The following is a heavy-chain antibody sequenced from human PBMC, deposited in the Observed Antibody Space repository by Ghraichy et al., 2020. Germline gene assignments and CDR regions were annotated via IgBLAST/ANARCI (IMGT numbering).Heavy chain of an antibody. Sequence: ASVKVSCKASVYTFTGYHMHWVRQAPGQGLEWMGWINPNSGGTNYAQKLQGRVTMTRDTSISTAYMELTRLTSDDTAVYYCASARVATDTGMDVWGQGTTVTVSS. J-gene: IGHJ6*02. CDR3: ASARVATDTGMDV. D-gene: IGHD5-12*01. V-gene: IGHV1-2*02. CDR1: VYTFTGYH. CDR2: INPNSGGT.